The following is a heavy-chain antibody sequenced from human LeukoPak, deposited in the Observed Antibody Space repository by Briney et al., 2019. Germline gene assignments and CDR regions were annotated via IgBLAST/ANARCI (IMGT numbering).Heavy chain of an antibody. CDR3: GRDPKLGIRGYTYGYIDF. CDR1: GYTFTSYA. Sequence: ASVKVSCKASGYTFTSYAMNWVRQAPGQGLEWMGWINPNTGNPTYAQGFFTGRYVFSLDTSVNTAYLQITGLKADDTAVYYCGRDPKLGIRGYTYGYIDFWGQGTLVTVAS. J-gene: IGHJ4*02. V-gene: IGHV7-4-1*02. D-gene: IGHD5-18*01. CDR2: INPNTGNP.